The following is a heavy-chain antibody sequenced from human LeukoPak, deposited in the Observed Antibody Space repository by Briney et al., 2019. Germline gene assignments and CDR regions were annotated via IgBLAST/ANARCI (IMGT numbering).Heavy chain of an antibody. CDR1: GGSISSGDYY. V-gene: IGHV4-30-4*08. CDR2: FYYSGST. Sequence: PSETLSLTCTVSGGSISSGDYYWSWIRQPPGKGLEWIGYFYYSGSTYYNPSLKSRVTISVDTSKNQLSLKLSSVTAADTAVYYCARGPPNDYWGQGTLVTVSS. J-gene: IGHJ4*02. CDR3: ARGPPNDY.